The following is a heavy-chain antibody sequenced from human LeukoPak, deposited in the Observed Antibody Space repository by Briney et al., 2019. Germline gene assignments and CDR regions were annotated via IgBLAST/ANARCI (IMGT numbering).Heavy chain of an antibody. Sequence: SETLSLTCTVSSGSISSYYWSWIRQPPGKGLEWIGYIYYRGSTNYNPSLKSRVTISVDTSKNQFSLKLSSVTAADTAVYYCAKSGSYHPIDYWGQGTLVTVSS. V-gene: IGHV4-59*08. CDR2: IYYRGST. J-gene: IGHJ4*02. D-gene: IGHD1-26*01. CDR1: SGSISSYY. CDR3: AKSGSYHPIDY.